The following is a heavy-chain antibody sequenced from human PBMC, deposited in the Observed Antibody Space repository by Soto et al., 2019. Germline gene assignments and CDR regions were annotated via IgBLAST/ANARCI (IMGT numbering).Heavy chain of an antibody. D-gene: IGHD2-15*01. V-gene: IGHV1-46*01. CDR1: GYTFTSYY. J-gene: IGHJ4*02. CDR3: ARGIVVVVAATLGLGAHY. Sequence: QVQLVQSGAEVKKPGASVKVSCKASGYTFTSYYMHWVRQAPGQGLEWMGIINPSGGSTSYAQKFKGRVTMTRDTSTSTVYMELSSLRSEDTAVYYCARGIVVVVAATLGLGAHYWGQGTLVTVSS. CDR2: INPSGGST.